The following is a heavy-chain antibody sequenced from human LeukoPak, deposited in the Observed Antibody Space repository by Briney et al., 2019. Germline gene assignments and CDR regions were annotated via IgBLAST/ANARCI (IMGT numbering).Heavy chain of an antibody. CDR2: IRYDGSNK. V-gene: IGHV3-30*02. D-gene: IGHD3-10*01. CDR3: ARIREDQSSYFDY. Sequence: GGSLRLSCAASGFTFSSYGMHWVRQAPGKGLEWVAFIRYDGSNKYYADSVKGRFTISRDNAKNLLYLQMNSLRAEDTAVYYCARIREDQSSYFDYWGQGTLVTVSS. CDR1: GFTFSSYG. J-gene: IGHJ4*02.